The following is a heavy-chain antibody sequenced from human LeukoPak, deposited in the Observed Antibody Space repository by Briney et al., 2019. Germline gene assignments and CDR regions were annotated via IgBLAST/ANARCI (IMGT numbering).Heavy chain of an antibody. CDR1: GFTFSDYY. D-gene: IGHD5-12*01. Sequence: GGSLRLSCAASGFTFSDYYMSWIRQAPGKGLEWVSYISSSGSTIYYADSVKGRFTISRDNAKNSLYLQMNSLRAEDTAVYYCARDTSFRGYSDYAKYYFDYWGQGTLVTVSS. CDR3: ARDTSFRGYSDYAKYYFDY. V-gene: IGHV3-11*04. J-gene: IGHJ4*02. CDR2: ISSSGSTI.